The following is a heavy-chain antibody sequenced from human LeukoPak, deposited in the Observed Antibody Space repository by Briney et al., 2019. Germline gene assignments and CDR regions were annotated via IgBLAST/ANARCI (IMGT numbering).Heavy chain of an antibody. CDR2: ISGSGGST. D-gene: IGHD3-22*01. CDR3: AKDWYYYDSSGYYGFFDY. Sequence: GGSLRLSCAASGFTFSSYGMSWVRQAPGKGLEWVSAISGSGGSTYYADSVKGRFTISRDNSKNTLYLQMNSLRAEDTAVYYCAKDWYYYDSSGYYGFFDYWGQGTLVTVSS. V-gene: IGHV3-23*01. CDR1: GFTFSSYG. J-gene: IGHJ4*02.